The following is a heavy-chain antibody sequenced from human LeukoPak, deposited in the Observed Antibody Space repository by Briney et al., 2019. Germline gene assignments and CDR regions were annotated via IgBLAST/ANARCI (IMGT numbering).Heavy chain of an antibody. CDR1: GGTFSSYA. CDR3: ARGLEDSYGYDENDY. D-gene: IGHD5-18*01. CDR2: IIPIFGTA. V-gene: IGHV1-69*13. Sequence: SVKVSCKASGGTFSSYAISWVRQAPGQGLEWMGGIIPIFGTANYAQKFQGRVTITADESTSTAYMELSSLRSEDTAVYYCARGLEDSYGYDENDYWGQGTLVTVST. J-gene: IGHJ4*02.